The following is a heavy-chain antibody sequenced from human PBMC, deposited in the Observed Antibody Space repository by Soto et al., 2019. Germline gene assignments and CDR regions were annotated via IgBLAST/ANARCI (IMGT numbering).Heavy chain of an antibody. CDR3: VKGAGWLPDVAY. J-gene: IGHJ4*02. D-gene: IGHD5-12*01. CDR2: ISANGGST. CDR1: GFTFNDNP. Sequence: EVQLVESGGGLVQPGGSLRLSCSASGFTFNDNPMYWVRQAPGKGLEYVSLISANGGSTHYADSVKGRFSISRDNSENTLYLQMSSLRAEDTAVYYCVKGAGWLPDVAYWGQGTLVTVSS. V-gene: IGHV3-64D*08.